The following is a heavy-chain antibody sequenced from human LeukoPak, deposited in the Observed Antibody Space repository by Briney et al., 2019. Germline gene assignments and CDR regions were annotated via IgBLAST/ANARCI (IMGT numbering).Heavy chain of an antibody. Sequence: PSETLSLTCTVSGYSISSGYYWAWIRQPPGKGLQWIGNIYHSGNTYYNPSLKSRVTISVDTSKNQFSLKLSSVTAADTAVYYCAREVVAAPGTVDYWGQGTLVTVSS. J-gene: IGHJ4*01. D-gene: IGHD6-13*01. CDR2: IYHSGNT. V-gene: IGHV4-38-2*02. CDR1: GYSISSGYY. CDR3: AREVVAAPGTVDY.